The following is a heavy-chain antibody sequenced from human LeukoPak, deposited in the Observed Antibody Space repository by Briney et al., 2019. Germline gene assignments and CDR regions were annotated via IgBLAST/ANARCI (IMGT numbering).Heavy chain of an antibody. J-gene: IGHJ6*02. D-gene: IGHD2-15*01. Sequence: GGSLRLSCAASGFTFSSYSMNWVRQAPGKGLEWVSSISSSSSYIYYADSVKGRFTISRDNAKNSLHLQMNSLRAEDTAVYYCARDDCSGGSCYSRNYYGMDVWGQGTTVTVSS. CDR1: GFTFSSYS. CDR2: ISSSSSYI. CDR3: ARDDCSGGSCYSRNYYGMDV. V-gene: IGHV3-21*01.